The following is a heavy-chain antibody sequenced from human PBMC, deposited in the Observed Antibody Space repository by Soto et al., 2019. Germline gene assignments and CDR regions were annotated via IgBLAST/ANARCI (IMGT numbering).Heavy chain of an antibody. J-gene: IGHJ4*01. CDR1: GGSFSGYY. D-gene: IGHD2-2*01. CDR3: ARGLLRCSSTSCYGRSPGF. Sequence: PSETLSLTCAVYGGSFSGYYWSWIRQPPGKGLEWIGEINHSGSTNYNPSLKSRVTISVDTSKNQFSLKLSSVTAADTAVYYCARGLLRCSSTSCYGRSPGFWGHGTLVTVSS. CDR2: INHSGST. V-gene: IGHV4-34*01.